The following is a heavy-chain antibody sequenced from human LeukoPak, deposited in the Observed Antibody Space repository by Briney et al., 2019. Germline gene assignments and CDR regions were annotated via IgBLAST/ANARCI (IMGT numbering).Heavy chain of an antibody. CDR2: INPYNGNT. CDR1: GYTFTSYG. CDR3: AREATISNFDY. D-gene: IGHD5-12*01. Sequence: ASVKVSCKASGYTFTSYGISWVRQAPGQGLEWMGWINPYNGNTKYAQKLQGRVTMTTDTSTSTAYMELRSLRSDDTAVYYCAREATISNFDYWGQGTLVTVSS. J-gene: IGHJ4*02. V-gene: IGHV1-18*01.